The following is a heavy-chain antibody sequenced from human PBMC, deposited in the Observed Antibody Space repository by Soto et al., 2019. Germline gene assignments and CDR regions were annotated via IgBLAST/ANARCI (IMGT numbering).Heavy chain of an antibody. J-gene: IGHJ3*02. V-gene: IGHV4-59*01. D-gene: IGHD3-22*01. CDR1: GGSISSYY. Sequence: LSLPCTVSGGSISSYYWSWIRQPPGKGLEWIGYIYYSGSTNYNPSLKSRVTISVDTSKNQFSLKLSSVTAADTAVYYCAREVTMIRGDAFDIWGQGTMVTVSS. CDR3: AREVTMIRGDAFDI. CDR2: IYYSGST.